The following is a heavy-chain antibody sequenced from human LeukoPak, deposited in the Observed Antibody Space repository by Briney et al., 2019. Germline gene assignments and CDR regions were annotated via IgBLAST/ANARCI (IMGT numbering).Heavy chain of an antibody. D-gene: IGHD3-10*01. CDR3: ARDPRYYGSGSYS. J-gene: IGHJ4*02. Sequence: GGSPRLSCAASGFTFSSYWMSWVRQAPGKGLEWVANIKQDGSEKYYVDSVKGRFTISRDNAKNSLYLQMNSLRAEDTAVYYCARDPRYYGSGSYSWGQGTLVTVSS. V-gene: IGHV3-7*01. CDR1: GFTFSSYW. CDR2: IKQDGSEK.